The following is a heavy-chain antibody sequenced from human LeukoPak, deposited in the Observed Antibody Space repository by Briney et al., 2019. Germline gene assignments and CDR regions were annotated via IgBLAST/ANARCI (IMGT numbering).Heavy chain of an antibody. CDR1: GFTFSSYS. V-gene: IGHV3-21*01. Sequence: GGSLRLSCAASGFTFSSYSMNWVRQAPGKGLEWVSSISSSSSYIYYADSVKGRFTISRDNAKNSLYLQMNSLRAEDTAVYYCVRDSGSSEYYFDYWGQGTTVTVSS. CDR2: ISSSSSYI. CDR3: VRDSGSSEYYFDY. J-gene: IGHJ4*03. D-gene: IGHD1-26*01.